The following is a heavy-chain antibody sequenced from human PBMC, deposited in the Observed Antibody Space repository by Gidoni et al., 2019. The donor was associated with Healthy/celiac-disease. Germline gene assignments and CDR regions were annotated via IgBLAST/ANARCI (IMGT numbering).Heavy chain of an antibody. J-gene: IGHJ4*02. D-gene: IGHD6-6*01. V-gene: IGHV3-64D*09. CDR1: GFTFSSYA. CDR2: ISSNGGST. CDR3: VKDVGLSIAARTAFDY. Sequence: EVQLVESVGGLVQPGGSLRLSCSASGFTFSSYAMHWVRQAPGKGLEYVSAISSNGGSTYYADSVKGRFTISRDNSKNTLYLQMSSLRAEDTAVYYCVKDVGLSIAARTAFDYWGQGTLVTVSS.